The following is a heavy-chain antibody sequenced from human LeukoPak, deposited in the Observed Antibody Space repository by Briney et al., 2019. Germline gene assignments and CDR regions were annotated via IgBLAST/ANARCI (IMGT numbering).Heavy chain of an antibody. J-gene: IGHJ3*02. D-gene: IGHD2-2*01. Sequence: SGGSLRLSCAASGFTFSSYAMSWVRQAPGKGLEWVSAISGSGGSTYYADSVKGRFTISRDNSKNTLYLQMNSLRAEDTAVYYCAKDRPPLGVVPAAYINAFDIWGQGTMVTVSS. CDR1: GFTFSSYA. CDR2: ISGSGGST. V-gene: IGHV3-23*01. CDR3: AKDRPPLGVVPAAYINAFDI.